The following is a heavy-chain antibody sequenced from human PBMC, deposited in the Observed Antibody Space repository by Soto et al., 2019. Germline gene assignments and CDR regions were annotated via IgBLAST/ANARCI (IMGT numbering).Heavy chain of an antibody. J-gene: IGHJ4*02. CDR3: GKLEGRGQIDF. CDR1: GFIFRSNT. CDR2: ISGSGETI. Sequence: EVQLVESGGDLVQPGGSLRVSCVTSGFIFRSNTMVWVRQAPGKGLEWVSAISGSGETIYYADSVKGRFTVSRDNAKSTLSVQMNSLRAEDTAVYYCGKLEGRGQIDFWGQGTLVTVAS. V-gene: IGHV3-23*04. D-gene: IGHD3-10*01.